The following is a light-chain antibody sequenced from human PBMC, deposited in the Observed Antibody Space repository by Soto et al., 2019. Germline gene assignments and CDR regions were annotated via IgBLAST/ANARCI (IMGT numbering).Light chain of an antibody. V-gene: IGLV2-23*01. CDR2: EGS. CDR1: SSDVGGSGL. CDR3: CSYAGSSTLWV. J-gene: IGLJ3*02. Sequence: QSVLTQPASVSGSPGQSITISCTGTSSDVGGSGLVSWYQFHPGKAPKLLIYEGSKRPSGVSNRFSGSKSGNTASLTISGLQAEDEADYYCCSYAGSSTLWVFGGGTKLTVL.